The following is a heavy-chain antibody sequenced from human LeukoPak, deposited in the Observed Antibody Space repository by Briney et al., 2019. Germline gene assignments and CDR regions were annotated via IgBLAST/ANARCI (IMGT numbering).Heavy chain of an antibody. V-gene: IGHV4-39*01. D-gene: IGHD2-2*01. Sequence: SETLSLTCTVSGGSISSSSYYWGWIRQPPGKGLEWIGSIYYSGSTYYNPSLKSRVTISVDTSKNQFSLKLSSVTAADTAVYYCVSSANIVVVPAAYFDYWGQGTLVTVSS. CDR3: VSSANIVVVPAAYFDY. J-gene: IGHJ4*02. CDR2: IYYSGST. CDR1: GGSISSSSYY.